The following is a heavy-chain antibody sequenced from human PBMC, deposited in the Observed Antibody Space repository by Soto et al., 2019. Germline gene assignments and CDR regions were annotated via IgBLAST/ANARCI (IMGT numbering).Heavy chain of an antibody. D-gene: IGHD3-16*01. CDR3: VRDVAFDYVN. CDR2: RKQDESEK. V-gene: IGHV3-7*01. Sequence: EVQLVESGGGLVQPGGSLRISCTVSGFSFSSYWMSWVRQAPGKGLEWVASRKQDESEKYYVDSVKGRFTISRDNVDDSLFLQMNSLSADDTAVYFCVRDVAFDYVNWGQGTLVTVSS. J-gene: IGHJ4*02. CDR1: GFSFSSYW.